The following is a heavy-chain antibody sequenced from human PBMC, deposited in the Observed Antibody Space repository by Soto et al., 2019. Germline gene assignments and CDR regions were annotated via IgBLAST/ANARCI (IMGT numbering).Heavy chain of an antibody. J-gene: IGHJ5*02. CDR1: GYTFTSYG. Sequence: QVQLVQSGAEVKKPGASVKVSCKASGYTFTSYGISWVRQAPGQGLEWMGWISAYNGNTNYAQKLQGRVTMTTDPSQSTDYMDLRSRRSDDTAVYYCARSSGSAYWFDPWGQGTLVTVSS. D-gene: IGHD6-6*01. CDR2: ISAYNGNT. CDR3: ARSSGSAYWFDP. V-gene: IGHV1-18*01.